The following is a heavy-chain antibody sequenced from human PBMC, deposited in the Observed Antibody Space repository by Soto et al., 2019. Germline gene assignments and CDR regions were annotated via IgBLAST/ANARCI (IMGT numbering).Heavy chain of an antibody. CDR1: GGTFSRYA. CDR3: ARRAMGAPYYYGMDV. V-gene: IGHV1-69*13. Sequence: SVKVSCKASGGTFSRYAISWVRQAPGQGLEWMGGIIPIFGTANYAQKFQGRVTITADESTSTAYMELSSLRSEDTAVYYCARRAMGAPYYYGMDVWGQGTTVTVSS. D-gene: IGHD3-16*01. J-gene: IGHJ6*02. CDR2: IIPIFGTA.